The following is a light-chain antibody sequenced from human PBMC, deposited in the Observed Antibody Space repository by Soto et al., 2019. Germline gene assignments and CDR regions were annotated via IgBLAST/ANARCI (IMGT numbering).Light chain of an antibody. CDR2: GAS. J-gene: IGKJ3*01. CDR1: QSVSSN. Sequence: EILLTQSPATLSVSPGERATLSCRARQSVSSNLAWYQQKPGQAPRLLIYGASTRATGIPARFSGSGSGTEFTLTISSLQPEDFATYYCQQLNSYPRAFGPGTKVDIK. CDR3: QQLNSYPRA. V-gene: IGKV3-15*01.